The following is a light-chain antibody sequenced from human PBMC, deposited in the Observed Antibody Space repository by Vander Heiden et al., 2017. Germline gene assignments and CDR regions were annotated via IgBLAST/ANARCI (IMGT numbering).Light chain of an antibody. CDR3: QQYGSSPT. CDR2: GAS. V-gene: IGKV3-20*01. J-gene: IGKJ3*01. Sequence: EIVLTQSPGTLSLSPGERATLSCRASQSVSSSYLAWYQQKPGQAPRLFNYGASSRATGIPDRFSGSGSGTDFTLTISRLEPEDFAVYYCQQYGSSPTFGPGTKVDIK. CDR1: QSVSSSY.